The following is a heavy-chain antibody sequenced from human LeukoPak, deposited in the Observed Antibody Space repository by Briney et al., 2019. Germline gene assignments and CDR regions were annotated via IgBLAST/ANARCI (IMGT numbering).Heavy chain of an antibody. V-gene: IGHV1-69*04. CDR2: IIPILGIA. Sequence: GASVKVSCKASGGTFSSYAISWVRQAPGQGLEWMGRIIPILGIANYAQKFQGRVTITADKSTSTAYMELGSLRSEDTAVYYCARGPYGDYANYYYYGMDVWGQGTTVTVSS. J-gene: IGHJ6*02. CDR3: ARGPYGDYANYYYYGMDV. D-gene: IGHD4-17*01. CDR1: GGTFSSYA.